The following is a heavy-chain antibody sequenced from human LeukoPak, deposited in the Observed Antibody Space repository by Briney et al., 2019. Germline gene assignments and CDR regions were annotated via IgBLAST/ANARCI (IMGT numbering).Heavy chain of an antibody. CDR1: GFIVSSNY. V-gene: IGHV3-53*01. J-gene: IGHJ4*02. CDR3: ARARDSSWDY. Sequence: GGSLRLSCAASGFIVSSNYMSWVRQAPGKGLEWVSILYSGGTTYYADSVKGRFTISRDNSKNTLYLQMNSLRAEDTAVYYCARARDSSWDYWGQGTLVTVSS. CDR2: LYSGGTT. D-gene: IGHD6-13*01.